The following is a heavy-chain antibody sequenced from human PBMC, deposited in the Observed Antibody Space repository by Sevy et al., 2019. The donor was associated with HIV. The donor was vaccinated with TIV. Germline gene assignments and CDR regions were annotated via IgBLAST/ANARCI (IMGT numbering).Heavy chain of an antibody. V-gene: IGHV3-7*01. CDR1: GFTFSSYW. J-gene: IGHJ6*02. D-gene: IGHD3-3*01. CDR2: IKQDGSEK. CDR3: ARDNWYDFWSGYYTSGRYYYYGMDV. Sequence: GGSLRLSCAASGFTFSSYWMSWVRQAPGKGLEWVANIKQDGSEKYYVDSVKGRFTISRDNAKNSLYLKMNSLRAEDTAVYYCARDNWYDFWSGYYTSGRYYYYGMDVWGQGTTVTVSS.